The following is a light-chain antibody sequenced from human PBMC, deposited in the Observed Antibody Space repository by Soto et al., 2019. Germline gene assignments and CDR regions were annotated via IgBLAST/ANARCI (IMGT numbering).Light chain of an antibody. V-gene: IGKV1-5*03. Sequence: DIQMTQSPSTVSASVGDRVIITCRASQSISSWLAWYQQKSGKAPKLLIYKASSLHSGVPSRFSGSGSGTEFTLTISSLQPDDFATYYCQQYSSYSAFTFGSGTTVDVK. CDR3: QQYSSYSAFT. CDR1: QSISSW. CDR2: KAS. J-gene: IGKJ3*01.